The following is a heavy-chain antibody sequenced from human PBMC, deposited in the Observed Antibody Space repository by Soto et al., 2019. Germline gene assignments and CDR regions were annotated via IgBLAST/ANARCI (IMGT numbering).Heavy chain of an antibody. CDR1: GFSLSPYW. CDR2: LSSDGFGA. CDR3: ARALGGPDY. V-gene: IGHV3-74*03. J-gene: IGHJ4*02. D-gene: IGHD3-16*01. Sequence: GGSLRLSCAASGFSLSPYWMHWVRQVPGRGLEWVARLSSDGFGAAYADSVKGRFFISRDIARNTLSLQMNSLRADDKAVYYCARALGGPDYWGRGTSVTVSS.